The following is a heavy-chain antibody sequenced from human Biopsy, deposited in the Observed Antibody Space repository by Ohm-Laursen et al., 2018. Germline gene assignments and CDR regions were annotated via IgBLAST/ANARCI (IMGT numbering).Heavy chain of an antibody. V-gene: IGHV4-59*08. CDR2: VYYSGST. Sequence: SDTLSLTCTVSGGSISSYYWAWIPQPPGQGLEWIGDVYYSGSTNRTPSLKSRVTILVDTSKKHFSLMLKSVTAADTAVYYCGRREVVITHDAFDTWGQGTMVTVSS. CDR3: GRREVVITHDAFDT. D-gene: IGHD3-22*01. CDR1: GGSISSYY. J-gene: IGHJ3*02.